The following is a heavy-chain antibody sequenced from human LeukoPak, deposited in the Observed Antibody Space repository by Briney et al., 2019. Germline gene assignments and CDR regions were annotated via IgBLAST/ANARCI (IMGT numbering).Heavy chain of an antibody. CDR1: GFTITAYA. CDR2: ITGTADNT. CDR3: AKATHYYESSGYNGVFDY. V-gene: IGHV3-23*01. Sequence: GGSLRLSCAASGFTITAYALSWVRQAPGKGLEWVAAITGTADNTHYADSVQGRFTISRDNSENTLFLQMNSLRAEDAAVYYCAKATHYYESSGYNGVFDYWGQGTLVTLSS. J-gene: IGHJ4*02. D-gene: IGHD3-22*01.